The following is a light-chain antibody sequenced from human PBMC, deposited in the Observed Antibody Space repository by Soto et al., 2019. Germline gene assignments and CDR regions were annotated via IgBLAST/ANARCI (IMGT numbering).Light chain of an antibody. CDR3: QQYGNSFVG. CDR1: QSVSSTY. Sequence: EIVLTQSPGTLSLSPVERGTLSCMASQSVSSTYLAWYQHEPGQAPRLLIYGASSRATGIPDRFSGSGSGTDFTLIISRLEPEDFAVYYCQQYGNSFVGFGQGTKVDIK. CDR2: GAS. J-gene: IGKJ1*01. V-gene: IGKV3-20*01.